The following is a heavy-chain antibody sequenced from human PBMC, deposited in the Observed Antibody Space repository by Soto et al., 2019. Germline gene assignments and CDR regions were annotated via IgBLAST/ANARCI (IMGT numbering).Heavy chain of an antibody. Sequence: QVHLEQSGAEVKKPGSSVKVSCKFSGGTFSSYVIIWVRQAPGQGLEWMGEIIPVSGTANYAQKFHGRVTISADAATNTAYMELSSVRFDDTAVYYCATVDRSVALVGWFDPWGQGTLVTVSS. J-gene: IGHJ5*02. D-gene: IGHD2-8*02. CDR3: ATVDRSVALVGWFDP. V-gene: IGHV1-69*01. CDR2: IIPVSGTA. CDR1: GGTFSSYV.